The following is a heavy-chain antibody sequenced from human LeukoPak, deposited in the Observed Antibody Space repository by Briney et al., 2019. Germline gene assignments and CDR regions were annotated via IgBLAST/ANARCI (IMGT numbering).Heavy chain of an antibody. CDR2: GSGNT. J-gene: IGHJ4*02. Sequence: GSGNTNYAQKFQERVTITRDMSTSTAYMELSSLRSEDTAVYYCAAWYYYDSSGYYYRDYWGQGTLVTVSS. CDR3: AAWYYYDSSGYYYRDY. D-gene: IGHD3-22*01. V-gene: IGHV1-58*01.